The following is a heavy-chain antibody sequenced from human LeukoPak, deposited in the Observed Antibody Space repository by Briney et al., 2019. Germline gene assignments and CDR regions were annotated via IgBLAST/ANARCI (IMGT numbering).Heavy chain of an antibody. Sequence: GGSLRLSCAASGFTFSSYGRNWVRQAPGKGLEWLSYLSNTGNIHYAQSVKGRFTISRDNAKSSLYLQVDGLRAEDTAVYYCARRGDSPMIGDHWGQGILVTVAS. D-gene: IGHD3-10*02. CDR3: ARRGDSPMIGDH. V-gene: IGHV3-48*01. CDR2: LSNTGNI. CDR1: GFTFSSYG. J-gene: IGHJ4*02.